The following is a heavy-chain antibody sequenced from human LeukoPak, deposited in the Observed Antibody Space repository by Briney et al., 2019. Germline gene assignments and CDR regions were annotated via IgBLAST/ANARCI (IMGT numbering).Heavy chain of an antibody. CDR3: AREKWWNGDYRTFDP. V-gene: IGHV1-2*02. Sequence: ASVKVSCKASGYTFTGYYMHWVRQAPGQGLEWMGWINPNSGGTKYAQKFQGRVTMTRDTSISTAYMELSRLRSDDTAVYYCAREKWWNGDYRTFDPWGQGTLVTVSS. CDR1: GYTFTGYY. J-gene: IGHJ5*02. D-gene: IGHD4-17*01. CDR2: INPNSGGT.